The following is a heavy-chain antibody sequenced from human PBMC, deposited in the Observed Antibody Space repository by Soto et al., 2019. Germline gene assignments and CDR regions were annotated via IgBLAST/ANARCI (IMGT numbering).Heavy chain of an antibody. V-gene: IGHV3-11*01. CDR2: ISSSGSTI. CDR3: AREKDIVVVPAAIGYYYYGMDV. Sequence: GGSLRLSCAASGFTFSDYYMSWIRQATGKGLEWVSYISSSGSTIYYADSVKGRFTISRDNAKNSLYLQMNSLRAEETAVYYCAREKDIVVVPAAIGYYYYGMDVWGQGTTVTVSS. CDR1: GFTFSDYY. D-gene: IGHD2-2*02. J-gene: IGHJ6*02.